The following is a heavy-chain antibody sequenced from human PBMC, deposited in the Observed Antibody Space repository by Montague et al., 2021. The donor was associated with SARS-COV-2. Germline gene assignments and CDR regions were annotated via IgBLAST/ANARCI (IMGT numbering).Heavy chain of an antibody. D-gene: IGHD3-3*01. Sequence: TLSLTCTVSGGSISSGGYYWSWIRQPPGKGLEWIGYIYYSGSTYYNPSLKSRVTISVDTSKNQFSLKLSSVTAADTAVYYCARGRFLEWLLYSVLGAFDIWGQGTMVTVSS. CDR2: IYYSGST. CDR3: ARGRFLEWLLYSVLGAFDI. V-gene: IGHV4-31*03. CDR1: GGSISSGGYY. J-gene: IGHJ3*02.